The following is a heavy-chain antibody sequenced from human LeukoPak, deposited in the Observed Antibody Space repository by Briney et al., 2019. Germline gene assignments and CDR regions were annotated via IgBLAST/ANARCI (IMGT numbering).Heavy chain of an antibody. D-gene: IGHD1-26*01. J-gene: IGHJ4*02. CDR1: GFPFSTYS. Sequence: GGSLRLSCAASGFPFSTYSMDWVRQAPGKGLEWVSTVNADGGNTYYADSVKGRFTISRDNSKSTLILQMNSLRVEDTALYYCTKRVKYGGTWDHFADWGQGTLVTVSS. V-gene: IGHV3-23*01. CDR2: VNADGGNT. CDR3: TKRVKYGGTWDHFAD.